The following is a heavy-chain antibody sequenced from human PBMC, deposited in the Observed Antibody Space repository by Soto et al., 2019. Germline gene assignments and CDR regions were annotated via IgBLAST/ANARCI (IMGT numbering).Heavy chain of an antibody. J-gene: IGHJ6*02. CDR2: ISYDGTNK. CDR1: GFTFSTYG. D-gene: IGHD4-17*01. CDR3: AKDLQSYGDYDYYCYGMDV. V-gene: IGHV3-30*18. Sequence: QVQLVDSGGGEVQPGRSLTISCAASGFTFSTYGMHWVRQTPGKGLEWVAVISYDGTNKFYSDSVKGRFTISRDNLKNTLTLQMNSLRADDTAVYSCAKDLQSYGDYDYYCYGMDVWGLGTRVTVSS.